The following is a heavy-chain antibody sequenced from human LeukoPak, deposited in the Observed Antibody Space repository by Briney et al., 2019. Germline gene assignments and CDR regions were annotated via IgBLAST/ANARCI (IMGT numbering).Heavy chain of an antibody. CDR2: INPDGTTT. V-gene: IGHV3-74*01. J-gene: IGHJ4*02. CDR1: GFAFSNYC. D-gene: IGHD1/OR15-1a*01. Sequence: GGSLRLSCVASGFAFSNYCMHWLRQASGKAPVWVSRINPDGTTTDYADSVKGRFTISRDNAKNMVFLQMNGLRADDTALYYCTKDLSWNTADSWGQGILVTVSS. CDR3: TKDLSWNTADS.